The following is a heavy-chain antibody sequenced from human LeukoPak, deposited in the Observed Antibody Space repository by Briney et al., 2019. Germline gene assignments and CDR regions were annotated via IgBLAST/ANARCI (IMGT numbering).Heavy chain of an antibody. CDR2: IYYSGST. CDR3: ARDSYRFHDAFDI. Sequence: SETLSLTCTVSGGSISSYYWSWIRQPPGRGLEWIGYIYYSGSTNYNPSLKSRVTISVATSKNQFSLKLSSVTAADTAVYYCARDSYRFHDAFDIWGQGTMVTVSS. J-gene: IGHJ3*02. CDR1: GGSISSYY. D-gene: IGHD3-16*02. V-gene: IGHV4-59*01.